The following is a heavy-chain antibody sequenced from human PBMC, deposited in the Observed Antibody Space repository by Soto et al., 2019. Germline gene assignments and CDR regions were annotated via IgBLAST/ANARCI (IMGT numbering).Heavy chain of an antibody. CDR1: SYTFLTYG. Sequence: ASVKVSCKASSYTFLTYGHTWVRQAPGQGLEWMGWISPYTGKTNYAQKFQGRLTMTTDTSTSTVYMELRSLTSDDTAVYYCVRDLDGSGSYYTDYWGRGTLLTVSS. J-gene: IGHJ4*02. V-gene: IGHV1-18*04. CDR3: VRDLDGSGSYYTDY. D-gene: IGHD3-10*01. CDR2: ISPYTGKT.